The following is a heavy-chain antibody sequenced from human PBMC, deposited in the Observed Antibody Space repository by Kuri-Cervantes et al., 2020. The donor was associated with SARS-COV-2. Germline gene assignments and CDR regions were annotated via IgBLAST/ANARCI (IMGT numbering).Heavy chain of an antibody. V-gene: IGHV3-48*02. CDR1: GFTFSSYS. D-gene: IGHD6-6*01. CDR2: ISSSSSTI. J-gene: IGHJ6*03. CDR3: ARVFSSSSYYYYYMDV. Sequence: ETLSLTCAASGFTFSSYSMNWVRQAPGKGLEWVSYISSSSSTIYYADSVKGRFTISRDNAKNSLYLQMSSLRDEDTAVYYCARVFSSSSYYYYYMDVWGKGTMVTVSS.